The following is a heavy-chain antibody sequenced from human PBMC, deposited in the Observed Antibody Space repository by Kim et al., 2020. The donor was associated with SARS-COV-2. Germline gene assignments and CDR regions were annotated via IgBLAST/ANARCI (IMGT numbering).Heavy chain of an antibody. D-gene: IGHD6-13*01. CDR1: GYTFTDYG. Sequence: ASVKVSCKASGYTFTDYGISWVRQAPGQGLEWMGWINGYNGNTNNAQKFQGRVTMTADTSTSTAYMELRSLRSDDSAVYYCAREVLSNSWYRGTHGYWGQGTLVTVSS. CDR3: AREVLSNSWYRGTHGY. J-gene: IGHJ4*02. V-gene: IGHV1-18*04. CDR2: INGYNGNT.